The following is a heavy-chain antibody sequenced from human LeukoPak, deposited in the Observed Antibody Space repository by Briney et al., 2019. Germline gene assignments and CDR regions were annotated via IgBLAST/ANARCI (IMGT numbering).Heavy chain of an antibody. CDR1: GFTFSSYS. CDR3: ARLDWIAVAGKGKFDP. D-gene: IGHD6-19*01. V-gene: IGHV3-21*01. J-gene: IGHJ5*02. CDR2: ISSSSSYI. Sequence: GSLRLSCAASGFTFSSYSMNWVRQAPGKGLEWVSSISSSSSYIYYADSVKGRFTISRDNAKNSLYLQMNSLRAEDTAVYYCARLDWIAVAGKGKFDPWGQGTLVTVSS.